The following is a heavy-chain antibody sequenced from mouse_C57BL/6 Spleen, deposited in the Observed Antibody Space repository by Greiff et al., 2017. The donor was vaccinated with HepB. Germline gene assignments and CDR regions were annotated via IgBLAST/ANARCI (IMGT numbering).Heavy chain of an antibody. CDR2: IDPENGDT. D-gene: IGHD1-1*01. Sequence: VQLQQSGAELVRPGASVKLSCTASGFNIKDDYMNWVKQRPEQGLEWIGWIDPENGDTEYASKFQGKATITADTSSNTAYLQLSSLTSEDTAVYYCTPITTGYWGQGTTLTVSS. J-gene: IGHJ2*01. CDR3: TPITTGY. V-gene: IGHV14-4*01. CDR1: GFNIKDDY.